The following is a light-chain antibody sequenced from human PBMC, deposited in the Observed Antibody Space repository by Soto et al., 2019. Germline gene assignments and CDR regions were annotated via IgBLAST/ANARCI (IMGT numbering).Light chain of an antibody. CDR2: DVR. J-gene: IGLJ2*01. Sequence: QSVLTQPRSVSGSPGQSVIISCSGTDNDIGAYFYVSWYQHHPGKAPKLIIYDVRKRPSGVPDRFSGSKSGNTASLTISGLQADDEADYYCTSHADNYIVVFGGGTKLTVL. CDR3: TSHADNYIVV. V-gene: IGLV2-11*01. CDR1: DNDIGAYFY.